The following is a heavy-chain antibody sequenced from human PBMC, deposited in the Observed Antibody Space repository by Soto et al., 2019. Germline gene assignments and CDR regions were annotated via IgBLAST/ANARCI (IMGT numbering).Heavy chain of an antibody. V-gene: IGHV5-51*01. CDR2: IYPGDSDT. CDR1: GYIFTSYW. D-gene: IGHD3-10*01. J-gene: IGHJ3*02. CDR3: ARPYDSGILDAFYI. Sequence: RGESLKISCKVSGYIFTSYWIGWVRQMPGKGLEWMGIIYPGDSDTRYSPSFQGQVTISADKSITTAYLQWSSLKASDTAMYYCARPYDSGILDAFYIWGHGTMVTVSS.